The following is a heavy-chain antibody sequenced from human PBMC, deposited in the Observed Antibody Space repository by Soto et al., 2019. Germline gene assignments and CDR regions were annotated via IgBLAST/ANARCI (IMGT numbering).Heavy chain of an antibody. CDR3: TASPY. CDR2: IRSKTNNYVT. V-gene: IGHV3-73*01. CDR1: GFTFSAAA. J-gene: IGHJ4*02. Sequence: GGSLRLACVGSGFTFSAAAIHWVRQAPGQGLEWVGRIRSKTNNYVTAFSASVEGRFTLSRDDSRNTTYLDMQSLRVEDTAVYFCTASPYWGQGTLVTVSS.